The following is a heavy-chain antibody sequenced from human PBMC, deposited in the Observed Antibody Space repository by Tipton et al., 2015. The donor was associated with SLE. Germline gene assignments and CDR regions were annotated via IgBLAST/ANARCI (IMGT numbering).Heavy chain of an antibody. Sequence: TLSLTCTVSGGSLSSGSYYWSWIRQPAGKGLEWIGRIYTSGSTNYNPSLKSRVTISVDTSKNQFSLKLSSVTAADTAVYYCARDYGSVVQGVIRYFDYWGQGTLVTVSS. D-gene: IGHD3-10*01. CDR3: ARDYGSVVQGVIRYFDY. CDR2: IYTSGST. CDR1: GGSLSSGSYY. J-gene: IGHJ4*02. V-gene: IGHV4-61*02.